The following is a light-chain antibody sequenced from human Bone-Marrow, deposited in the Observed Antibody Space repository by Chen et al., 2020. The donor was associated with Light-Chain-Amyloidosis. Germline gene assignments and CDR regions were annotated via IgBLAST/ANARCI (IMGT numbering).Light chain of an antibody. J-gene: IGLJ2*01. CDR1: SRDIGTFNY. CDR2: EVS. CDR3: SSYTSTTTDVI. V-gene: IGLV2-14*01. Sequence: QSALTQPASVSGSPGQSITISCTGTSRDIGTFNYVSWYQQHPGKAPQLIIFEVSIRPSGVSDRFSSSKSGNTDSLTISGLQPGDEADFYCSSYTSTTTDVIFGGGTKLTVL.